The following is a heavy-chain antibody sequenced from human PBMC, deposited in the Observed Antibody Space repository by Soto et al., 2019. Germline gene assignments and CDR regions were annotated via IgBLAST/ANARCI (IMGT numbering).Heavy chain of an antibody. V-gene: IGHV2-5*02. CDR1: GFSLSSTRVA. J-gene: IGHJ4*02. D-gene: IGHD6-19*01. CDR3: AHSVVAGLGYYFDY. Sequence: QITLKESGPTLVKPTQTLTLTCTFSGFSLSSTRVAVGWIRQPPGKALEWLALIFWDDVKRYSPFLKTRLTITKDTSKNQVVLTMTNMDPVDTATYFCAHSVVAGLGYYFDYWGQGTLVTVSS. CDR2: IFWDDVK.